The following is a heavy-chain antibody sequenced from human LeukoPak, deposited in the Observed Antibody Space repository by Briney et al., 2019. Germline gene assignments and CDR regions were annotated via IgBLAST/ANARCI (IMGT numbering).Heavy chain of an antibody. Sequence: SETLSLTCTVSGGSISSGSYYLSWIRQPAGKGLEWIGRIYTSGSTNYNPSLKSRVTMSVDTSKNQFSLKLSSVTAADTAVYYCARLRAAAANNWFDPWGQGTLVTVSS. CDR3: ARLRAAAANNWFDP. CDR2: IYTSGST. J-gene: IGHJ5*02. CDR1: GGSISSGSYY. V-gene: IGHV4-61*02. D-gene: IGHD6-13*01.